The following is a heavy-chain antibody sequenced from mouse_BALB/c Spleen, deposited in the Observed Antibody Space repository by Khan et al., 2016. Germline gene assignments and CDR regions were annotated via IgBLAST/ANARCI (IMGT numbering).Heavy chain of an antibody. CDR2: IYPGDGDT. CDR3: ASYYGSSYDYFDY. J-gene: IGHJ2*01. D-gene: IGHD1-1*01. Sequence: VELVESGAELARPGASVKLSCKASGYTFTSYWMQWVKQRPGQGLEWIGAIYPGDGDTRYTQKFKGKATLTADKSSSTAYMQLSSLASEDSAVDYCASYYGSSYDYFDYWGQGTTLTVSS. CDR1: GYTFTSYW. V-gene: IGHV1-87*01.